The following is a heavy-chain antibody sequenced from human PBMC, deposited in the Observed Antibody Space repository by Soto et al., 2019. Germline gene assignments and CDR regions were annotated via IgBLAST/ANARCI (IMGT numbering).Heavy chain of an antibody. Sequence: QVQLVQSGAEVKKPGASVKVSCKASGYIFINYYIHWVRQAPGQGLEWIGVINPNGGSTNYAQKFRGRVTLARDTSTSTVYMDLSSLRSEDTAMYYCARDLAAGDFWGQGTLVTVSS. CDR1: GYIFINYY. D-gene: IGHD6-13*01. CDR3: ARDLAAGDF. CDR2: INPNGGST. J-gene: IGHJ4*02. V-gene: IGHV1-46*01.